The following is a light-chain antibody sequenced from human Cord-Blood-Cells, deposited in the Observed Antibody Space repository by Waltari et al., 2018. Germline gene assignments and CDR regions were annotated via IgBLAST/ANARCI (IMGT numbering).Light chain of an antibody. J-gene: IGLJ3*02. CDR3: CSYAGSSTWV. CDR2: EVS. V-gene: IGLV2-23*02. Sequence: QSALTPPPPASGSPGQPITIPSTGPTRDVGSYHLVSWYQQHPGKAPKLMIYEVSKRPAGVSNRFSGSKSGNTASLTISGLQAEDEADYYCCSYAGSSTWVFGGGTKLTVL. CDR1: TRDVGSYHL.